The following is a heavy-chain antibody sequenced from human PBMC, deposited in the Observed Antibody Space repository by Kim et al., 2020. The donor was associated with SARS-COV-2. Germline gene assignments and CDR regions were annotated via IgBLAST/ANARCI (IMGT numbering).Heavy chain of an antibody. D-gene: IGHD2-21*02. Sequence: SETLSLTCSVSGGSISSYQWSWIRQPPGKGLEWIGYIYYSGNTNYNPSLKSRITISVDTSRTQVSLMLNSVTAADTAIHYCARRVTGVGVGGQGGGFAPWGQGTLVTVSS. V-gene: IGHV4-59*08. CDR3: ARRVTGVGVGGQGGGFAP. J-gene: IGHJ5*02. CDR2: IYYSGNT. CDR1: GGSISSYQ.